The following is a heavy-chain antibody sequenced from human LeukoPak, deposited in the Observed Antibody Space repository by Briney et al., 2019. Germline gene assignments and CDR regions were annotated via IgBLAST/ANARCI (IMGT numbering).Heavy chain of an antibody. D-gene: IGHD3-3*01. CDR2: IYYSGST. CDR1: GGSVSSGSYY. CDR3: AREGRGITYYYDFWSGKPHYYYYGMDV. J-gene: IGHJ6*02. V-gene: IGHV4-61*01. Sequence: SETLSLTCTVSGGSVSSGSYYWSWIRQPPGKELEWIGYIYYSGSTNYNPSLKSRVTISVDTSKNQFSLKLSSVTAADTAVYYCAREGRGITYYYDFWSGKPHYYYYGMDVWGQGTTVTVSS.